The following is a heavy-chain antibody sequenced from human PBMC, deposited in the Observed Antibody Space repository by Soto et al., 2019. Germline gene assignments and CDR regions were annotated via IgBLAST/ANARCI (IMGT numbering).Heavy chain of an antibody. CDR2: ISGSGGST. J-gene: IGHJ4*02. CDR1: GFTFSSYA. V-gene: IGHV3-23*01. D-gene: IGHD5-12*01. CDR3: AKDDGVATIRGYYFDY. Sequence: GGSLRLSCAASGFTFSSYAMSWVRQAPGKGLEWVSAISGSGGSTYYADSVKGRFTISRDNSKNTLYLQMNSLRAEDTAVYYCAKDDGVATIRGYYFDYWGQGTLVTVSS.